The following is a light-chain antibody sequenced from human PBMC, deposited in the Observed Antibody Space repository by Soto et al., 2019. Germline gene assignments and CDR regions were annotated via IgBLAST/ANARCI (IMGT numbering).Light chain of an antibody. J-gene: IGKJ2*01. CDR1: QSVSSSY. Sequence: EIVLTQSPGTLSLSPGERATLSCRASQSVSSSYLAWYQQKPGQAPSLLIYGASSRATGIPDRFSGSGSGTDFTLTISRLEPEDFAVYSCQQYGSPPQYTFGQGTKLEIK. CDR2: GAS. CDR3: QQYGSPPQYT. V-gene: IGKV3-20*01.